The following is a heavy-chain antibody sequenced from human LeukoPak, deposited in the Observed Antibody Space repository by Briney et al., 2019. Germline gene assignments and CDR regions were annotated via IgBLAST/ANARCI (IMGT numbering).Heavy chain of an antibody. CDR1: GLTFSGQW. CDR3: ARATSGPYGMDV. V-gene: IGHV3-7*01. D-gene: IGHD4-11*01. J-gene: IGHJ6*02. CDR2: IKDDGSGQ. Sequence: GGSLRLSCVASGLTFSGQWMSWVRQAPGKGLEWVASIKDDGSGQFYVDSVKGRFTISRDNSKNTLYLQMNSLRAEDTAVYYCARATSGPYGMDVWGQGTTVTVSS.